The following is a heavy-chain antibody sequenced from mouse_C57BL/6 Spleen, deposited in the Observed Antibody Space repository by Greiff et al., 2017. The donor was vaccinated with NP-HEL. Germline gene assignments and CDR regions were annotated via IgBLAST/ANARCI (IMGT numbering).Heavy chain of an antibody. J-gene: IGHJ2*01. CDR2: INPNYGTT. V-gene: IGHV1-39*01. Sequence: EVQLQQSGPELVKPGASVKISCKASGYSFTDYNMNWVKQSNGKSLEWIGVINPNYGTTSYNQKFKGKATLTVDQSSSTAYMQLNSLTSEDSAVYYCASFYYYGSSLYFDYWGQGTTLTVSS. CDR1: GYSFTDYN. D-gene: IGHD1-1*01. CDR3: ASFYYYGSSLYFDY.